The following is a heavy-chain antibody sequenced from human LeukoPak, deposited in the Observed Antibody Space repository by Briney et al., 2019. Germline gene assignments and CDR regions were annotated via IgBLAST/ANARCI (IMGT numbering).Heavy chain of an antibody. Sequence: GGSLRLSCAASGFTFSSYAMSWVRQAPGKGLEWVSGISGSGGSTYYAHSVKGRFTISRDNSKKTLYLQMNSLRAEDTAVYYCAKGMAAYGSGSLFDYWGQGTLVTVSS. CDR3: AKGMAAYGSGSLFDY. J-gene: IGHJ4*02. V-gene: IGHV3-23*01. D-gene: IGHD3-10*01. CDR2: ISGSGGST. CDR1: GFTFSSYA.